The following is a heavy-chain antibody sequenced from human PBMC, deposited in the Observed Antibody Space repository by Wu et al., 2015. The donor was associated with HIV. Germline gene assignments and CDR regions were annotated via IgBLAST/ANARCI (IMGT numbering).Heavy chain of an antibody. D-gene: IGHD5-12*01. J-gene: IGHJ3*02. CDR3: TRGRGWLEAFDI. CDR2: MSPKSGNT. CDR1: GYTFTTHD. Sequence: QVQLVQSGAEVKKPGASVRVSCKASGYTFTTHDINWVRQATGQGLEWMGWMSPKSGNTGYAQKFQGRLTMTRNTSINIAYMELGSLRFEDTAVYFCTRGRGWLEAFDIWGRGDNDHRLF. V-gene: IGHV1-8*01.